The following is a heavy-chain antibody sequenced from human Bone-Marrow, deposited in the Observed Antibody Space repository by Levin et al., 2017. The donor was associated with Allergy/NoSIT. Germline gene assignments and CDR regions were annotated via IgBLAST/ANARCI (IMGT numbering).Heavy chain of an antibody. V-gene: IGHV3-30-3*01. CDR2: TSSDGIKK. D-gene: IGHD4-17*01. CDR1: GFTFNNYS. Sequence: GESLKISCAASGFTFNNYSMHWVRQAPGKGLEWVAVTSSDGIKKYYVDSVKGRFTISRDNSKSRLYLQMNTLRAEDTAVYYCARDKTTDTYYYYYMDVWGKGTTVTVSS. J-gene: IGHJ6*03. CDR3: ARDKTTDTYYYYYMDV.